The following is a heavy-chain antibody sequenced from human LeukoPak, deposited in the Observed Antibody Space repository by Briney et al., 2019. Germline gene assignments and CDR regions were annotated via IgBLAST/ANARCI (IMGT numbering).Heavy chain of an antibody. J-gene: IGHJ4*02. CDR1: GGSISINNYY. V-gene: IGHV4-39*07. D-gene: IGHD6-13*01. CDR2: IYHSGST. Sequence: SETLSLTCTVSGGSISINNYYWGWIRQPPGKGLEWIGSIYHSGSTYYNPSLKSRVTISVDTSKNQFSLKLSSVTAADTAVYYCVRDIAAAGGFDYWGQGTLVTVSS. CDR3: VRDIAAAGGFDY.